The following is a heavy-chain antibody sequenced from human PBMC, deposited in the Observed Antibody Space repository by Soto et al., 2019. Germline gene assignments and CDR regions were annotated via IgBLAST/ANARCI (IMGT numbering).Heavy chain of an antibody. V-gene: IGHV6-1*01. J-gene: IGHJ6*02. CDR1: GDSVSSNSAA. D-gene: IGHD6-19*01. CDR2: TYYRSKWYN. Sequence: SQTLSLTCAISGDSVSSNSAAWNWIRQSPSRGLEWLGRTYYRSKWYNDYAVSVKSRITINPDTSQNQFSLQLNSVTPEDTAVYYCAREDSSGYKGHYDYYCMDVWGQGTTVTVSS. CDR3: AREDSSGYKGHYDYYCMDV.